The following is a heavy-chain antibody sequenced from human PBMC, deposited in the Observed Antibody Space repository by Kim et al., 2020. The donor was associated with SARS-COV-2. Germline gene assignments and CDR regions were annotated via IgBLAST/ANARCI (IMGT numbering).Heavy chain of an antibody. D-gene: IGHD5-18*01. CDR2: ISYDGSNK. J-gene: IGHJ3*02. CDR3: AREGPMAAMFAFDI. Sequence: GGSLRLSCAASGFTFSSYAMHWVRQAPGKGLEWVAVISYDGSNKYYADSVKGRFTISRDNSKNTRYLQMNSLRAEDTAVYYCAREGPMAAMFAFDIWGQGTMVTVSS. CDR1: GFTFSSYA. V-gene: IGHV3-30*04.